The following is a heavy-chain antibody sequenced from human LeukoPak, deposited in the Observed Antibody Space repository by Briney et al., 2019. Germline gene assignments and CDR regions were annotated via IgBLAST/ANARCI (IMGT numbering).Heavy chain of an antibody. CDR2: INHSGST. CDR3: ARAPLWCGSMGYFVY. D-gene: IGHD3-10*01. J-gene: IGHJ4*02. CDR1: GGSFSGYY. Sequence: SETLSLTCAVYGGSFSGYYWSWIRQPPGKGLEWIGEINHSGSTNYNPSLKSRVTISVDTSKNQFSLKLSSVTAADTAVYYCARAPLWCGSMGYFVYWGQGTLGTVSA. V-gene: IGHV4-34*01.